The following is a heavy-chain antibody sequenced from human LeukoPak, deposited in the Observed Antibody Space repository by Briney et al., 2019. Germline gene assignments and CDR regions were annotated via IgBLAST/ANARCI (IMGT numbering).Heavy chain of an antibody. CDR2: IYNSGST. CDR3: ATPLGGATLWAPFDP. J-gene: IGHJ5*02. D-gene: IGHD1-26*01. V-gene: IGHV4-30-4*07. CDR1: GGSISSGGYS. Sequence: SETLSLTCAVSGGSISSGGYSWNWIRQPPGKGLEWIGYIYNSGSTSYNPSLKSRVTISVDTSKNQFSLKPSSVTAADTAVYYCATPLGGATLWAPFDPWGQGTLVTVSS.